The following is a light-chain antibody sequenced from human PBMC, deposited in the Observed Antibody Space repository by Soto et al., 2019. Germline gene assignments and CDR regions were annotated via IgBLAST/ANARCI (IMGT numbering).Light chain of an antibody. CDR1: SSDVGGYNF. CDR3: SSYAGSNIVV. V-gene: IGLV2-8*01. Sequence: QSALTQPPSASGSPGQSVTISCTGTSSDVGGYNFVSWYQQHPGTAPKLMIYEVSERPSGVPDRFSGSKSGNTASLTVSGLQAEDEADYYCSSYAGSNIVVFGGGTKVTVL. J-gene: IGLJ2*01. CDR2: EVS.